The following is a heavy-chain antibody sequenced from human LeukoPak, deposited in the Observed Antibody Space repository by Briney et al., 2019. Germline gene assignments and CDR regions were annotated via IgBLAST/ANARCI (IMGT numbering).Heavy chain of an antibody. V-gene: IGHV3-20*01. Sequence: PGGSLRLSCAASGFTFDDYGMSWVRQAPGKGLEWVSGINWNGASTGYGDSVKGRFTISRDNAKNSLYLQMNSLRADDTALYLCARVSGGSYYGDFDYWGQGTLVTDSS. D-gene: IGHD1-26*01. J-gene: IGHJ4*02. CDR3: ARVSGGSYYGDFDY. CDR1: GFTFDDYG. CDR2: INWNGAST.